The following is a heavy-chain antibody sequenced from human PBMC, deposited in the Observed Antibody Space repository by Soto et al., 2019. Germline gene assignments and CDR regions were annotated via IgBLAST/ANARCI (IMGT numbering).Heavy chain of an antibody. CDR3: ARLYGSRGPFDY. D-gene: IGHD6-13*01. Sequence: QVQLQQWGAGLLKPSETLSLTCAVYGGSFSGYYWSWIRQPPGKGLEWIGEITHSGRTNCNPSLKSRVTISEVTSKNQVSLKLSSVTAADTAVYYCARLYGSRGPFDYWGQGTLVTVSS. V-gene: IGHV4-34*01. J-gene: IGHJ4*02. CDR1: GGSFSGYY. CDR2: ITHSGRT.